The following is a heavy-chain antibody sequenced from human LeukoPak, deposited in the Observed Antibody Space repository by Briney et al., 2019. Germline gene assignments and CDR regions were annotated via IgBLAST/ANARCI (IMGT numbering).Heavy chain of an antibody. J-gene: IGHJ4*02. D-gene: IGHD6-19*01. CDR3: ARDRFGIAVAGNDY. CDR2: IWYDGSNK. Sequence: GSLRLSCAASGFTFSSYGMHWVRQAPGKGLEWVAVIWYDGSNKYYADSVKGRFTISRDNSKNTLYLQMNSLRAEDTAVYYCARDRFGIAVAGNDYWGQGTLVTVSS. CDR1: GFTFSSYG. V-gene: IGHV3-33*01.